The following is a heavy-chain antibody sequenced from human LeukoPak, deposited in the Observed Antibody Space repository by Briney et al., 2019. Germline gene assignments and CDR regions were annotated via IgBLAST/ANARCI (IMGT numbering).Heavy chain of an antibody. D-gene: IGHD5-18*01. V-gene: IGHV1-18*01. CDR1: GYTFNNDV. J-gene: IGHJ4*02. CDR3: ARAYRYSYGLDY. CDR2: ISAYNGNT. Sequence: ASVKVSCKASGYTFNNDVISWVRQAPGQGLEWMGWISAYNGNTKYAQKLQGRVTMTTDTSTNTAYMELRSLRSDDTAVYYCARAYRYSYGLDYWGQGTLVTVSS.